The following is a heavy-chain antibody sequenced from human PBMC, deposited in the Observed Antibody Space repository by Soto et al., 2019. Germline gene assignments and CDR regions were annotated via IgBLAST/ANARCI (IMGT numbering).Heavy chain of an antibody. CDR3: ARDSGYCSGGSCPIEGPIDY. CDR1: GGTFSSYT. J-gene: IGHJ4*02. V-gene: IGHV1-69*08. D-gene: IGHD2-15*01. Sequence: QVQLVQSGAEVKKPGSSVKVSCKASGGTFSSYTISWVRQAPGQGLEWMGRIIPILGIANYAQKFQGRVTITADKSTSTAYMELSSLRSEDTAVYYCARDSGYCSGGSCPIEGPIDYWSQGTLVTVSS. CDR2: IIPILGIA.